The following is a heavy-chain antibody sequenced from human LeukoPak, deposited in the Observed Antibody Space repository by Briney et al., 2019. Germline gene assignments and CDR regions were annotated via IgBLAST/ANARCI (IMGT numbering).Heavy chain of an antibody. CDR2: ISAYDGDT. Sequence: ASVKVSCKASGYTFTSYAINWLRQAPGQGLEWMGWISAYDGDTNFAQSFQGRVTMTTDTSTNTVYMELRSLISDDTAVYYCARDPLRSTWSTYYYTMDVWGQGTTVTVSS. CDR1: GYTFTSYA. CDR3: ARDPLRSTWSTYYYTMDV. V-gene: IGHV1-18*01. J-gene: IGHJ6*02. D-gene: IGHD6-13*01.